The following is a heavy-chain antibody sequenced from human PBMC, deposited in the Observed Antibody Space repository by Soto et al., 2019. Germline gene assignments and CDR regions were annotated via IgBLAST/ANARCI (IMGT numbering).Heavy chain of an antibody. CDR3: AKVSSADIVVVVAAMFDY. V-gene: IGHV3-23*01. CDR2: ISGSGGST. D-gene: IGHD2-15*01. Sequence: EVQLLESGGGLVQPGGSLRLSCAASGFTFSSYAMSWVRQAPGKGLEWVSAISGSGGSTYYADSVKGRFTISRDNSKNTLYLQMNSRRAEDTAVYYCAKVSSADIVVVVAAMFDYWGQGTLVTVSS. CDR1: GFTFSSYA. J-gene: IGHJ4*02.